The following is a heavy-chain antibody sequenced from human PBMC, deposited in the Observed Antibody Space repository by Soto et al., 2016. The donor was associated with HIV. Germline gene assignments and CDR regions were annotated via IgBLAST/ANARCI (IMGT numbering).Heavy chain of an antibody. Sequence: QVQLVQSGAEVKKPGSSVKVSCKASGGTFSRYAINWVRQAPGQGLEWMGGIIPIFGTPNYAQKFQGRVTITADESTTTAFMELSSLRSEDTAVYYCARGRRPILVVEPFDIWGQGTMVTVSS. CDR1: GGTFSRYA. V-gene: IGHV1-69*13. CDR2: IIPIFGTP. J-gene: IGHJ3*02. CDR3: ARGRRPILVVEPFDI. D-gene: IGHD2-2*01.